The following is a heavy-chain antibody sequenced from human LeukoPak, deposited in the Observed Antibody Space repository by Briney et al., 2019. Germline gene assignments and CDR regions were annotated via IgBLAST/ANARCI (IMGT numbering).Heavy chain of an antibody. CDR1: GFTFSSYG. J-gene: IGHJ4*02. D-gene: IGHD3-10*01. CDR3: AKDRALWFGEFNY. CDR2: ISGSGGST. V-gene: IGHV3-23*01. Sequence: GGSLRLSCAASGFTFSSYGMSWVRQAPGKGLEWVSAISGSGGSTYYADSVKGRFTISRDNSKNTLYLQMNSLRAEDTAVYYCAKDRALWFGEFNYWGQGTLVTVSS.